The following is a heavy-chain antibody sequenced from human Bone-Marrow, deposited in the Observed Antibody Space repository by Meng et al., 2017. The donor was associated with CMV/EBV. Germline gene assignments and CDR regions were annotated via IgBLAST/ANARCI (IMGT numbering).Heavy chain of an antibody. J-gene: IGHJ6*02. D-gene: IGHD2-2*01. Sequence: GGSLRLACAASGFTFSSYSINWVRQAPGKGLEWVSSISSSSSYIYHAYSVKGRFTISRDNAKNSLYLQMNSLRAEDTAVYFCARDQDCSITSCAPGLYSYYYYGMDVWGQGTTVTVSS. CDR1: GFTFSSYS. CDR2: ISSSSSYI. CDR3: ARDQDCSITSCAPGLYSYYYYGMDV. V-gene: IGHV3-21*01.